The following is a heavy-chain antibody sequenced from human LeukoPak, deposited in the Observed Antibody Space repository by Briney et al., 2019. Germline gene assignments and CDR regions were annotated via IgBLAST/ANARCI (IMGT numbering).Heavy chain of an antibody. D-gene: IGHD5-12*01. Sequence: SETLSLTCTVSGGSISSSSYYWGWIRQPPGKGLEWIGSIYYSGSTYYNPSLKSRVTISVDTSKNQFSLKLSSVTAADTAVYYCATDIVATIAFDPWGQGTLVTVSS. CDR1: GGSISSSSYY. CDR3: ATDIVATIAFDP. J-gene: IGHJ5*02. V-gene: IGHV4-39*01. CDR2: IYYSGST.